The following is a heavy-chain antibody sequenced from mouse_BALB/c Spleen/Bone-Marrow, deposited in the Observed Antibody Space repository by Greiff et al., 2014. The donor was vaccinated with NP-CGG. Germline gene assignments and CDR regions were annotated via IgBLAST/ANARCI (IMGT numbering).Heavy chain of an antibody. Sequence: VQRVESGAELMKPGASVKISCKATGYTFSSYWIEWVKQRPGHGLEWIGEILPGSGSTNYNEEFKGKATFTADTSSNTAYMQLSSLTSEDSAVYYCARSTGTWDYWGQGTTLTVSS. CDR1: GYTFSSYW. CDR2: ILPGSGST. D-gene: IGHD4-1*02. J-gene: IGHJ2*01. CDR3: ARSTGTWDY. V-gene: IGHV1-9*01.